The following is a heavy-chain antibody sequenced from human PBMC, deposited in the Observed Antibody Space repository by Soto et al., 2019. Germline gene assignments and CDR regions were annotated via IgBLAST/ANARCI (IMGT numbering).Heavy chain of an antibody. CDR1: GGTFSSYA. J-gene: IGHJ4*02. D-gene: IGHD3-22*01. CDR2: IIPIFGTA. Sequence: GASVKVSCKASGGTFSSYAISWVRQAPGQGLEWMGGIIPIFGTANYAQKFQGRVTITADESTSTAYMELSSLRSEDTAVYYCARAREWYYYDSSGYYFDYWGQGTLVTVSS. CDR3: ARAREWYYYDSSGYYFDY. V-gene: IGHV1-69*13.